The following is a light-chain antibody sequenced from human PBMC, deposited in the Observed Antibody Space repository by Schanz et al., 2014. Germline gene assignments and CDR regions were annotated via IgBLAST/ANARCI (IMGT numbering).Light chain of an antibody. J-gene: IGKJ1*01. CDR2: GTS. Sequence: EIALTQSPGTLPLSPEERATLSCRASQSGSDSFLAWYQQKPGQGPRLLIYGTSTRATGIPDRFSGSGSGTDFTLAISRLEPEDSAVYCCQQYGDAPTFGQGTKVEIK. V-gene: IGKV3-20*01. CDR1: QSGSDSF. CDR3: QQYGDAPT.